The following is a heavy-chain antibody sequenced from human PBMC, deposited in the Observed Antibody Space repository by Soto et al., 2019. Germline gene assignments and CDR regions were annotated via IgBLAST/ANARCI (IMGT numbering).Heavy chain of an antibody. CDR3: AKSGYIHASTGMDV. Sequence: EVQLLESGGGLLQPGGSLRLSCAASGFSFSNYAMSWVRQAPGKGLEWVSVISGGGGSTYYADSVKGRFTISRDNSKNTLFLQMNSLRAEDTAIYYCAKSGYIHASTGMDVWGQGTTATVSS. J-gene: IGHJ6*02. D-gene: IGHD5-18*01. V-gene: IGHV3-23*01. CDR2: ISGGGGST. CDR1: GFSFSNYA.